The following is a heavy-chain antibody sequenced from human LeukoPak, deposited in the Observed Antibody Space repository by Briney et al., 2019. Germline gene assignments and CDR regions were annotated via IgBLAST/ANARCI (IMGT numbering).Heavy chain of an antibody. CDR1: GFTFSSYA. J-gene: IGHJ4*02. D-gene: IGHD4-17*01. V-gene: IGHV3-23*01. CDR2: ISGSGGST. CDR3: AEPYGDYVEYYFDY. Sequence: GGSLRLSCAASGFTFSSYAMSWVRQAPGKGLEWVSAISGSGGSTYYADSVKGRFTIPRDNSKNTLYLQMNSLRAEDTAVYYCAEPYGDYVEYYFDYWGQGTLVTVSS.